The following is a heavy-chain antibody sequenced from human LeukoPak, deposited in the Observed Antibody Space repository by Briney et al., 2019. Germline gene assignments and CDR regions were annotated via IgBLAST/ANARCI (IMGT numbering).Heavy chain of an antibody. CDR3: AREKDSSGTYYFDY. J-gene: IGHJ4*02. V-gene: IGHV4-31*03. CDR2: IYYSGST. Sequence: SETLSLTCTVSGGSISSGGYYWSWIRQHPGKGLEWIGYIYYSGSTYYNPSLKSRVTISVDTSKNQFSPKLSSVTAADTAVYYCAREKDSSGTYYFDYWGQGTLVTVSS. CDR1: GGSISSGGYY. D-gene: IGHD3-22*01.